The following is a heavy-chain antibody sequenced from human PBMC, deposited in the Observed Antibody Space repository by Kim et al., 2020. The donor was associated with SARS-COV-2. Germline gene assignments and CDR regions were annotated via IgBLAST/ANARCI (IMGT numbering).Heavy chain of an antibody. D-gene: IGHD7-27*01. V-gene: IGHV3-7*05. J-gene: IGHJ4*02. Sequence: GGSLRLSCAASGIIFSRYWMNWVRQAPGKGLEWVANIKEDGSEKYYLDSVKGRFTISRDNAKNSLYLQMNSLRAEDTAVYYCARGGRTGADWGQGTLDTV. CDR2: IKEDGSEK. CDR1: GIIFSRYW. CDR3: ARGGRTGAD.